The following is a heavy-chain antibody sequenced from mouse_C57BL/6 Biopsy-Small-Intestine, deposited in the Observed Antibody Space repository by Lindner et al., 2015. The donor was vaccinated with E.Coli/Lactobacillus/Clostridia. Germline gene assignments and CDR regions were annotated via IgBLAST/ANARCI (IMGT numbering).Heavy chain of an antibody. V-gene: IGHV1-55*01. CDR3: AIYDRDNAMDY. Sequence: VQLQESGAELVKPGASVKMSCKASGYTFTNYWITWVEQRPGQGLEWIGDVYPGHGSTNYNEKFKNKATLTVDTSSSTVYMQLRGLTSEDSAIYYCAIYDRDNAMDYWGQGTSVIVST. CDR2: VYPGHGST. D-gene: IGHD2-12*01. CDR1: GYTFTNYW. J-gene: IGHJ4*01.